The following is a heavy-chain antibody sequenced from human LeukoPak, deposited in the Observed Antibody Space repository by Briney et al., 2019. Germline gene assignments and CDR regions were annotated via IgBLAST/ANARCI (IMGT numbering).Heavy chain of an antibody. V-gene: IGHV4-4*07. J-gene: IGHJ6*02. CDR3: ARLAVTTPGGYYYGMDV. CDR2: IYTSGST. D-gene: IGHD4-11*01. CDR1: GGSISSYY. Sequence: PSETLSLTCTVSGGSISSYYWSWIRQPAGKGLEWIGRIYTSGSTNYNPSLKSRVTISVDTSKNQFSLKLSSVTAADTAVYYCARLAVTTPGGYYYGMDVWGQGTTVTVSS.